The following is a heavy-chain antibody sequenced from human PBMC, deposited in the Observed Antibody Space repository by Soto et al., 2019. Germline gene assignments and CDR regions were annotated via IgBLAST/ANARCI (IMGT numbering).Heavy chain of an antibody. CDR1: GYMFTSYG. D-gene: IGHD6-13*01. Sequence: ASVKVSCKVSGYMFTSYGISWVRQAPGQGLECMGWISAYNGHTNYAQKLQGRVTMTTDTSTSTAYMDLRSLRSDDTAVYYCASHVGYSSSWHFDYWGQGTLVTVSS. CDR3: ASHVGYSSSWHFDY. J-gene: IGHJ4*02. CDR2: ISAYNGHT. V-gene: IGHV1-18*01.